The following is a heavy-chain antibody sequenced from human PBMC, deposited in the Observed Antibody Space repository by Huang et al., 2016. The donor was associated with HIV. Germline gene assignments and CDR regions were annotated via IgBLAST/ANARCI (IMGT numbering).Heavy chain of an antibody. CDR1: GYKFADYW. J-gene: IGHJ3*01. CDR2: MYPDDYDR. CDR3: ARLRRRDYRGADGFGV. D-gene: IGHD4-17*01. V-gene: IGHV5-51*01. Sequence: EVQLVQSGAELKKPGESLKIACKASGYKFADYWIGWVRQMPGKGLEWMGLMYPDDYDRRYRPSFEGHVPFSADKSSSTAYLQWSSLRASDTALYYCARLRRRDYRGADGFGVWGQGTIVVVSS.